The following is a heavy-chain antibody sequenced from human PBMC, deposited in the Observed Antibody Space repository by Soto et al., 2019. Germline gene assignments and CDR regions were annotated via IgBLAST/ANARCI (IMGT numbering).Heavy chain of an antibody. J-gene: IGHJ4*02. CDR2: ICYDASKQ. CDR1: GFSFSVYG. D-gene: IGHD1-7*01. CDR3: ARGGIIGTPPDY. V-gene: IGHV3-33*01. Sequence: GGSLRLSCETSGFSFSVYGTHWVRQAPGKGLEWVAVICYDASKQFYAASVEGRFTISRDNSKAILYLQMNSLKASDTAMYFCARGGIIGTPPDYWAREPRSPSPQ.